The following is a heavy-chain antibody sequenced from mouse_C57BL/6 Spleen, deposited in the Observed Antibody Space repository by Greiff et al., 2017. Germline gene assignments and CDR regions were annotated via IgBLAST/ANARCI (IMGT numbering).Heavy chain of an antibody. CDR2: ISSGGDYI. V-gene: IGHV5-9-1*02. Sequence: EVKLVESGEGLVQPGGSLKLSCAASGFTFSSYAMSWVRQPPEKRLEWVAYISSGGDYIYYADTVKGRFTISRDNARNTLDLQMSSLHSEDTAMYYSTRENLYGSPYWGWGPGTSVTVSS. CDR1: GFTFSSYA. CDR3: TRENLYGSPYWG. J-gene: IGHJ4*01. D-gene: IGHD1-1*01.